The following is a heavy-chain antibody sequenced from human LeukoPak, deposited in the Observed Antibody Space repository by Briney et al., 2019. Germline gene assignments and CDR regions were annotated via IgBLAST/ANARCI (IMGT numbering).Heavy chain of an antibody. CDR2: ISYDGSNK. CDR3: ARAQGPIRGVIIA. V-gene: IGHV3-30-3*01. J-gene: IGHJ5*02. CDR1: GFTFSNYA. D-gene: IGHD3-10*01. Sequence: QPGGSLRLSCAASGFTFSNYAMHWVRQAPGKGLEWVAVISYDGSNKYYADSVKGRFTISRDNSKNTLYLQMNSLRAEDTAVYYCARAQGPIRGVIIAWGQGTLVTVSS.